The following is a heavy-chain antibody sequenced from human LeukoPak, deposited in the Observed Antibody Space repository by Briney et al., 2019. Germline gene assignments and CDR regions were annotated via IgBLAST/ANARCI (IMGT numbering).Heavy chain of an antibody. CDR1: GFTFSSYG. V-gene: IGHV3-30*18. D-gene: IGHD4-17*01. J-gene: IGHJ6*02. CDR3: AKDHYGDYGYYYYGMGV. Sequence: GGSLRLSCAPSGFTFSSYGMHWVRQAPGKGLEWVAVISYDGSNKYYADSVKGRFTISRDNSKNTLYLQMNSLRAEDTAVYYCAKDHYGDYGYYYYGMGVWGQGTTVTVSS. CDR2: ISYDGSNK.